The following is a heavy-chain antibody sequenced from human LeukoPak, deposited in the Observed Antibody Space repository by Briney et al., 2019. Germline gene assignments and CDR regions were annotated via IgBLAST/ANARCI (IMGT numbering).Heavy chain of an antibody. CDR2: IYYSGSI. V-gene: IGHV4-59*08. J-gene: IGHJ4*02. CDR1: GGSISSYY. D-gene: IGHD1-26*01. Sequence: PSVTLSLTYTASGGSISSYYWNAFMQHPGKRLEWIGYIYYSGSINYHPTLKSRVTISVDTSKNQFSLKLRSVTAADTAVYYCARYSGSYSGFDYWGQGTLVTVSS. CDR3: ARYSGSYSGFDY.